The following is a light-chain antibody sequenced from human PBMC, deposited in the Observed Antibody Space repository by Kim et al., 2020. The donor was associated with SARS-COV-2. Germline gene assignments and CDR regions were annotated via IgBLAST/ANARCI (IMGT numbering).Light chain of an antibody. J-gene: IGKJ1*01. CDR3: QHVT. V-gene: IGKV3-20*01. Sequence: GTLSLSPGERATLSCRASQSVSSSYLAWYQQKPGQAPRLLIYGASSRATGIPDRFSGSGSGTDFTLTISRLEPEDFAVYYCQHVTFGQGTKVDIK. CDR2: GAS. CDR1: QSVSSSY.